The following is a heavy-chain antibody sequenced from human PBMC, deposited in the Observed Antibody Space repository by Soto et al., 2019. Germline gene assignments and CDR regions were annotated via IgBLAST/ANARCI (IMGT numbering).Heavy chain of an antibody. D-gene: IGHD3-9*01. CDR3: STMIVLTGYYVI. V-gene: IGHV3-15*01. Sequence: EVQLVESGGGLVKPGGSLRLSCAASGFTFSNAWMSWVRQAPGKGLEWVGRIKSKSDGGTTDYAAPVRGRFTISRDDSKNTLYLQVNSLKTEDTAVYYCSTMIVLTGYYVIGGQGTLVTV. J-gene: IGHJ4*02. CDR2: IKSKSDGGTT. CDR1: GFTFSNAW.